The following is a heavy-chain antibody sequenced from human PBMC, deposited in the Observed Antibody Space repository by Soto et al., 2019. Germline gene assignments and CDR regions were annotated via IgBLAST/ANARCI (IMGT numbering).Heavy chain of an antibody. CDR1: GFTFSSYA. CDR2: ISYDGTNK. CDR3: ARDEQLAVDY. D-gene: IGHD6-6*01. Sequence: QVQLVESGGGVVQPGRSLRLSCAASGFTFSSYAMPWVRQAPGKGLEWVAVISYDGTNKYYADSVKGRFTISRDNSKDTLYLQMNSRRAEDTAVYYSARDEQLAVDYWGQGTLVTVSS. V-gene: IGHV3-30-3*01. J-gene: IGHJ4*02.